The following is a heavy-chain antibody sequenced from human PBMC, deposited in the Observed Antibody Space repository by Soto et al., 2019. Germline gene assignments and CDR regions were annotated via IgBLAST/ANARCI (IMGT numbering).Heavy chain of an antibody. V-gene: IGHV5-51*01. J-gene: IGHJ3*02. CDR3: ARPYCSSTSSYLWNAFDI. CDR2: IYPGDSDT. CDR1: GYSFTSYW. Sequence: PGESLKISCKGSGYSFTSYWIGWVRQMPGKGLEWMGIIYPGDSDTRYSPSFQGQVTISADKSISTAYLQWSSLKASDTAMYYCARPYCSSTSSYLWNAFDIWGQGTMVTVSS. D-gene: IGHD2-2*01.